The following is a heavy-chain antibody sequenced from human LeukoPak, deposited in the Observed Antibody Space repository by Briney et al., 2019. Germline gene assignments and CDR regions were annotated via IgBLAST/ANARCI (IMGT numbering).Heavy chain of an antibody. V-gene: IGHV1-69*13. D-gene: IGHD6-6*01. CDR1: GGTFSSYA. Sequence: ASVKFSCKASGGTFSSYAISWVRQAPGQGLEWMGGIIPIFGTANYAQKFQGRVTITADESTSTAYMELSSLRSEDTAVYYCARPYSSSSELGYWGQGTLVTVSS. CDR2: IIPIFGTA. J-gene: IGHJ4*02. CDR3: ARPYSSSSELGY.